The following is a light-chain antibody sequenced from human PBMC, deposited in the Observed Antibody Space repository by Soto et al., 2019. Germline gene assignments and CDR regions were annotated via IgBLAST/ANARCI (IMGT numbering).Light chain of an antibody. CDR1: QSISTY. CDR2: AAS. V-gene: IGKV1-39*01. CDR3: QQTYSSVWT. J-gene: IGKJ1*01. Sequence: DIQLTQSPSSLSASLGDRVTITCRASQSISTYLNWYQQKPGKAPNLLIHAASTLQSGVPSRFSGSGSGTDFTLTSSSLQPEDFATYYCQQTYSSVWTFGQGTKVDIK.